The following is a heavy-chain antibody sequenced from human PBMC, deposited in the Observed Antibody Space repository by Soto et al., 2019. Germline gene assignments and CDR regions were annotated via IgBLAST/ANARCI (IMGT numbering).Heavy chain of an antibody. V-gene: IGHV3-23*01. CDR2: ISGSGGST. D-gene: IGHD5-12*01. Sequence: PGGSLRLSCAASGFTFSSYAMSWVRQAPGKGLEWVSAISGSGGSTYYADSVKGRFTISRDNSKNTLYLQMNSLRAEDTAVYYCVKGAPQRSWLQSSTSWDYWGQGTLVIVSS. CDR1: GFTFSSYA. CDR3: VKGAPQRSWLQSSTSWDY. J-gene: IGHJ4*02.